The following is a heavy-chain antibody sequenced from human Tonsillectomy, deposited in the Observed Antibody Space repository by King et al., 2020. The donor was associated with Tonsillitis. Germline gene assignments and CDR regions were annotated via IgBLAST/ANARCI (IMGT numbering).Heavy chain of an antibody. D-gene: IGHD3-10*01. J-gene: IGHJ6*02. CDR3: STDAGRPAGSGSMDV. CDR1: GHTLTEVS. Sequence: GQLVQSGAGVKKPGASVKVSCKLSGHTLTEVSMHWVRQAPGKGLEWMGGFDPADGETKYAQKFQGRVILTEDTSTETAYMEVSSLRSEDTAVYYCSTDAGRPAGSGSMDVWGQGTTVTVSS. CDR2: FDPADGET. V-gene: IGHV1-24*01.